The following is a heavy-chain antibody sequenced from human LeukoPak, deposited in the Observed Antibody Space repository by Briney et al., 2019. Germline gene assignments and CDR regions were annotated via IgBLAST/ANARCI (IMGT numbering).Heavy chain of an antibody. Sequence: GGSLRLSCAASGFTFSSYAMGWVRQAPGKGLEWVANINPDGGVKYYVDSVKGRFTISRDNAKNSLYLQVTRSRAEDTAVYYCATSHDSAGNSWGQGTLVTVS. CDR1: GFTFSSYA. CDR3: ATSHDSAGNS. D-gene: IGHD6-13*01. CDR2: INPDGGVK. J-gene: IGHJ5*02. V-gene: IGHV3-7*01.